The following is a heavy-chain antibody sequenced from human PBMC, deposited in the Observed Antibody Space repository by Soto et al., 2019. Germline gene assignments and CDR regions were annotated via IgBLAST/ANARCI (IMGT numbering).Heavy chain of an antibody. J-gene: IGHJ6*03. V-gene: IGHV4-34*01. CDR3: ASLIAARPGEDYYYYMDV. Sequence: PSETLSLTCAVYGGSFSGYYWSWIRQPPGKGLESIGEINHSGSTNYNPSLKSRVTISVDTSKNQFSLKLSSVTAADTAVYYCASLIAARPGEDYYYYMDVWGKGTTVTVSS. CDR1: GGSFSGYY. CDR2: INHSGST. D-gene: IGHD6-6*01.